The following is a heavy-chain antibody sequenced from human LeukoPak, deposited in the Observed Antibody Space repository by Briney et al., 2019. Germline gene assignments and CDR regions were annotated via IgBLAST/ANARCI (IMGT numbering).Heavy chain of an antibody. Sequence: GGSLRLSCAASTFSFSNYEMNWVRQAPGQGLEWVSYISPTGYTIYYADSVKGRFTLSRDNAKNSLYLQMNSLRAEDTAVYYCARSHIVVVTATPHYGMDVWGQGTTVTVSS. D-gene: IGHD2-21*02. CDR3: ARSHIVVVTATPHYGMDV. V-gene: IGHV3-48*03. CDR2: ISPTGYTI. CDR1: TFSFSNYE. J-gene: IGHJ6*02.